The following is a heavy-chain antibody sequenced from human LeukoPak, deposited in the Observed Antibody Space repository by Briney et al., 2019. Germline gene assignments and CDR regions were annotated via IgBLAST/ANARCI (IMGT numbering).Heavy chain of an antibody. J-gene: IGHJ4*02. CDR2: IYYSGST. Sequence: SETLSLTCTVSGGSISSYYWSWIRQPPGKGLEWIGYIYYSGSTNYNPSLKSRVTISVDTSKNQFSLKLSSVTAADTAVYYCARDEGIEYSSSPYYFDYWGQGTLVTVSS. CDR1: GGSISSYY. V-gene: IGHV4-59*12. CDR3: ARDEGIEYSSSPYYFDY. D-gene: IGHD6-6*01.